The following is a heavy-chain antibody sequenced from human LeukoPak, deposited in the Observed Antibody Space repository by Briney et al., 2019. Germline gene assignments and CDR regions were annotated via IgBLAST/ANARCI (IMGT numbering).Heavy chain of an antibody. V-gene: IGHV4-4*07. CDR2: IYTSGTT. CDR1: RGSISSFY. CDR3: ARLRAAAGPYYFDY. D-gene: IGHD6-13*01. J-gene: IGHJ4*02. Sequence: PSETLSLTCAVSRGSISSFYWSWIRQPAGKGLEWIGRIYTSGTTNYNPSLKSRATMSVDTSKNQFSLKLSSVTAADTAVYYCARLRAAAGPYYFDYWGQGTLATVS.